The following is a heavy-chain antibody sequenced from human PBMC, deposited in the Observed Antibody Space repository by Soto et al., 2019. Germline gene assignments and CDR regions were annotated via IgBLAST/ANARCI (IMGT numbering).Heavy chain of an antibody. V-gene: IGHV1-18*01. CDR3: ARDRGVAPPVAGNTHYYYYMDV. CDR1: GYSFTNYG. CDR2: ISAYNGNT. J-gene: IGHJ6*03. Sequence: QDQLVQSGVEVKKPGASVKVSCKASGYSFTNYGITWVRQAPGQGFEWMGWISAYNGNTNYAQKFQGRVTMTTDASTSKAYLEWRSLRSDDTAVYYCARDRGVAPPVAGNTHYYYYMDVWGKGTTVTVSS. D-gene: IGHD6-19*01.